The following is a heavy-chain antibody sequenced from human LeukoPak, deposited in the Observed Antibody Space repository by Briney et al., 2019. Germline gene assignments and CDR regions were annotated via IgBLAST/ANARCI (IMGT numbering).Heavy chain of an antibody. CDR3: ASEMATAYYYYYGMDV. CDR1: GFTFSDYY. CDR2: IYSGGST. V-gene: IGHV3-66*01. J-gene: IGHJ6*02. D-gene: IGHD5-24*01. Sequence: GSLRLSCAASGFTFSDYYMSWVRQAPGKGLEWVSVIYSGGSTYYADSVKGRFTISRDNSKNTLYLQMNSLRAEDTAVYYCASEMATAYYYYYGMDVWGQGTTVTVSS.